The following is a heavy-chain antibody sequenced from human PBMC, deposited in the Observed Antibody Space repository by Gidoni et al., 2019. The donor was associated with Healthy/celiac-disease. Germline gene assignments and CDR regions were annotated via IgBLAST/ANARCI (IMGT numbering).Heavy chain of an antibody. Sequence: QLQLQESGPGLVKPSETLSLTCTVSGGSISSSSYYWGWIRQPPGKGLEWIGSIYYSGSTYYNPSLKSRVTISVDTSKNQFSLKLSSVTAADTAVYYCARHVDDSGYNYWRIDYWGQGTLVTVSS. CDR3: ARHVDDSGYNYWRIDY. CDR2: IYYSGST. J-gene: IGHJ4*02. CDR1: GGSISSSSYY. V-gene: IGHV4-39*01. D-gene: IGHD5-12*01.